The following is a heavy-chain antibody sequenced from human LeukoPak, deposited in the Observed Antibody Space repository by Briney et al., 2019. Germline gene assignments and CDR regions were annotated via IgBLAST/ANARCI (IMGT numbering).Heavy chain of an antibody. D-gene: IGHD3-3*01. J-gene: IGHJ6*02. V-gene: IGHV3-33*06. CDR2: IWHDASHK. CDR3: AKDHSPYDYDFWSGYLPSLYYYYGMDV. Sequence: GGSLRLSCAASGFIFRSYAMLWVRQAPGKGLEWVALIWHDASHKFYTDSVKGRFTISRDNSKNTVFLQMNSLTAEDTAVYYCAKDHSPYDYDFWSGYLPSLYYYYGMDVWGQGTTVTVSS. CDR1: GFIFRSYA.